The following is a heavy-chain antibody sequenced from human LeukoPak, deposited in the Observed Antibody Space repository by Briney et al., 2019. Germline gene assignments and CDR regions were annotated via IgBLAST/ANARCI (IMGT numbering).Heavy chain of an antibody. CDR1: GGSISSSSYY. CDR3: ARASGNYYEDFDY. J-gene: IGHJ4*02. CDR2: IYYSGST. Sequence: PSETLSLTCTVSGGSISSSSYYWGWIRQPPGKGLEWIGSIYYSGSTYYNPSLKSRVAISVDTSKNHFSLKLSSVTAADTAVYYCARASGNYYEDFDYWGQGTLVTVSS. V-gene: IGHV4-39*02. D-gene: IGHD1-26*01.